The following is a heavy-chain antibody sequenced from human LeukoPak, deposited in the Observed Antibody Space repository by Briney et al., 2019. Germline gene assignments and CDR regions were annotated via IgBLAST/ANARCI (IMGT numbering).Heavy chain of an antibody. D-gene: IGHD3-10*01. Sequence: SETLSLTCTVSGDPFTSVTDYWAWIRQPPGKGLEWIGYIYYSGSTNYNPSLKSRVTISVDTSKNQFSLKVSSVTAADTAVYYCARHFYGSGSYYTLDHWGQGTLVTVSS. CDR3: ARHFYGSGSYYTLDH. CDR1: GDPFTSVTDY. V-gene: IGHV4-61*01. J-gene: IGHJ4*02. CDR2: IYYSGST.